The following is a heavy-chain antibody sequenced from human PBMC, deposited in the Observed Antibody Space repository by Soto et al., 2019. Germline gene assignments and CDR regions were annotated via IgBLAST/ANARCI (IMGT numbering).Heavy chain of an antibody. V-gene: IGHV3-7*01. J-gene: IGHJ4*02. CDR3: ARAGYCGPGCYYYFDY. Sequence: EVQLVESGGGLVQPGGSLRLSCAVSGFTFGSYWMNWVRLIPGKGLEWVAYIKPDGSATYYVDSVKGRFTISRDNAKNSLVLQMDSLGVEDTSVYYCARAGYCGPGCYYYFDYLGQGTLVTVSS. CDR2: IKPDGSAT. D-gene: IGHD2-21*02. CDR1: GFTFGSYW.